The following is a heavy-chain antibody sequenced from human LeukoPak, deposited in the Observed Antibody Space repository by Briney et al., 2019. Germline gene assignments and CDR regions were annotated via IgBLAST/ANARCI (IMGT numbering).Heavy chain of an antibody. CDR2: IYYSGST. V-gene: IGHV4-59*01. CDR3: AREGYGDYGSGFDY. CDR1: GGSFSDYY. D-gene: IGHD4-17*01. Sequence: SETLSLTCAVYGGSFSDYYWSWIRQPPGKGLEWIGYIYYSGSTNYNPSLKSRVTISVDTSKNQFSLKLSSVTAADTAVYYCAREGYGDYGSGFDYWGQGTLVTVSS. J-gene: IGHJ4*02.